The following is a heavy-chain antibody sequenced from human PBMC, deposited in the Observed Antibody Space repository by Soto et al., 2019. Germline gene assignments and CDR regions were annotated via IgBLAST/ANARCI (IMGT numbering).Heavy chain of an antibody. D-gene: IGHD5-18*01. CDR2: IIPIFGTA. CDR1: GGTFSSYA. V-gene: IGHV1-69*13. CDR3: ARADTAMVSLRYYFDY. J-gene: IGHJ4*02. Sequence: ASVKVSCKASGGTFSSYAISWVRQAPGQGLEWMGGIIPIFGTANYAQKFQGRVTITADESTSTAYMELSSLRSEDAAVYYCARADTAMVSLRYYFDYWGQGTLVTVSS.